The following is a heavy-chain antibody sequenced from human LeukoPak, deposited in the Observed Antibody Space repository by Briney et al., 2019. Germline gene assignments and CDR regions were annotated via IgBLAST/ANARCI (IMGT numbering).Heavy chain of an antibody. D-gene: IGHD1-7*01. V-gene: IGHV4-31*03. Sequence: PSETLSLTCTVSGGSISSGGYYWSWIRQHPGKGLEWIGYIYYSGSTYYNPSLKSRVTISVDMSKNQFSLKLSSVTAADTAVYYCARGNWNYEFDYWGQGTLVTVSS. CDR2: IYYSGST. J-gene: IGHJ4*02. CDR3: ARGNWNYEFDY. CDR1: GGSISSGGYY.